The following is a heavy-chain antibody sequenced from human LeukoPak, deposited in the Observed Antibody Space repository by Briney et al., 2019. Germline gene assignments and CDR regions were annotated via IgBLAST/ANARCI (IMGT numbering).Heavy chain of an antibody. D-gene: IGHD6-13*01. V-gene: IGHV3-48*04. CDR3: ARSQQLVRGLDY. CDR1: GFTFSGYG. Sequence: GGSLRLSCAASGFTFSGYGMNWVRQAPGKGLEWVSYISGSTKTIYYADSVKGRFTISRDNAKNSLYLQMNSLRAEDTAVYYCARSQQLVRGLDYWGQGTLVTVSS. CDR2: ISGSTKTI. J-gene: IGHJ4*01.